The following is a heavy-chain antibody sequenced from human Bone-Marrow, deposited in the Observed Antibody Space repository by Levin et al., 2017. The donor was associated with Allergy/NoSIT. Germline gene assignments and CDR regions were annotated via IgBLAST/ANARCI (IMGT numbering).Heavy chain of an antibody. Sequence: LKISCAASGFTFSSYAMSWVRQAPGQGLEWVSAISGSGGSTYYADSVKGRFTISRDNSKNTLYLQMNSLRAEDTAVYYCAKDRYCSSTSCYRGIDYWGQGTLVTVSS. V-gene: IGHV3-23*01. D-gene: IGHD2-2*02. CDR3: AKDRYCSSTSCYRGIDY. CDR1: GFTFSSYA. J-gene: IGHJ4*02. CDR2: ISGSGGST.